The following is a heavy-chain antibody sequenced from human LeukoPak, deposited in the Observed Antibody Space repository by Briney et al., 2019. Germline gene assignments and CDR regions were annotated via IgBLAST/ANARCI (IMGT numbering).Heavy chain of an antibody. Sequence: GGSLRLSCAASGFTVSSKYMSWVRQDPRKGLVWVSRINGDGRNINYADSVRGRFTISRDNAKNTLYLQMNTLRVEDTAVYYCTRDLMDYDVSTGLHHYYMDVWGQGTTVTVSS. CDR2: INGDGRNI. CDR3: TRDLMDYDVSTGLHHYYMDV. D-gene: IGHD3-9*01. V-gene: IGHV3-74*01. CDR1: GFTVSSKY. J-gene: IGHJ6*02.